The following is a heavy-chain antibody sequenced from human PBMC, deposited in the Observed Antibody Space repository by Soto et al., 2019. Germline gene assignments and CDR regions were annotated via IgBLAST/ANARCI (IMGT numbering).Heavy chain of an antibody. V-gene: IGHV3-21*06. CDR2: ISSRSTFI. D-gene: IGHD3-22*01. CDR3: ARDPPLSMIVVVGVDDF. J-gene: IGHJ4*02. Sequence: EVQLVESGGGLDKRGGSLRLSCTVLGFTLTNENMNWVRQAPGKRLEWVSSISSRSTFINYADSVKGRFTISRDNDKGLVYLQMNSLRAEDTAVYYCARDPPLSMIVVVGVDDFWGQGTLGTVSS. CDR1: GFTLTNEN.